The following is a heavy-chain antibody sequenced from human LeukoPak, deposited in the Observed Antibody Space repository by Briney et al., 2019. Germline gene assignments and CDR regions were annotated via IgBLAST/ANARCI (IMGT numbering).Heavy chain of an antibody. J-gene: IGHJ4*02. D-gene: IGHD6-13*01. CDR1: GGSISSYY. CDR3: ARAQYSSSWYVEDYFDY. Sequence: SETLSLTCTVSGGSISSYYWSWIRQPPGKGLEWIGYIYYSGSTNYNPSLKSRVTISVDTSKNQFSLKLSSVTAADTAVYYCARAQYSSSWYVEDYFDYWGQGTLVTVSS. V-gene: IGHV4-59*01. CDR2: IYYSGST.